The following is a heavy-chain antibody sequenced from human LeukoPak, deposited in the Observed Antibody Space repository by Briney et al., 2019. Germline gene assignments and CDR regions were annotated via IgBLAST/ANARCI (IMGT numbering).Heavy chain of an antibody. CDR3: ARERGTYYYDSSGYYYDL. CDR1: GGSFSGYY. CDR2: ISSTSKYT. J-gene: IGHJ4*02. Sequence: LSLTCAVYGGSFSGYYWSWIRQAPGKGLEWLSYISSTSKYTKYADSVQGRFTISRDNAKNALYLQMNSLRAEDTAVYYCARERGTYYYDSSGYYYDLWGQGTLVTVSS. D-gene: IGHD3-22*01. V-gene: IGHV3-11*05.